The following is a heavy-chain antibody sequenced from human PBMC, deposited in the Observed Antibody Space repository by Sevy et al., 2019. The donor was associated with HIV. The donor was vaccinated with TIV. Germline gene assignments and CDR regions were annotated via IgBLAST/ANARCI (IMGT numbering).Heavy chain of an antibody. CDR3: ARAPPVVVVPGAPSWFDP. J-gene: IGHJ5*02. CDR1: GGSFSGYY. V-gene: IGHV4-34*01. D-gene: IGHD2-2*01. CDR2: MNHSGST. Sequence: SETLSLTCAVYGGSFSGYYWNWIRQSPGKVLEWIGEMNHSGSTHYNPSLKSRVTISVDTSKNQFSLRLNSVTAADTAVYYCARAPPVVVVPGAPSWFDPWGQGTLVTVSS.